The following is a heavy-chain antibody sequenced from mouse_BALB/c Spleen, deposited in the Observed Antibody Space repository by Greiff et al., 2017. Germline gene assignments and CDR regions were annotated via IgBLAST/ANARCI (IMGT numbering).Heavy chain of an antibody. CDR3: ARFDYYYAMDY. D-gene: IGHD2-13*01. J-gene: IGHJ4*01. CDR1: GYAFSSYW. Sequence: VQLQQSGAELVRPGSSVKISCKASGYAFSSYWMNWVKQRPGQGLEWIGQIYPGDGDTNYNGKFKGKATLTADKSSSTAYMQLSSLTSEDSAVYFCARFDYYYAMDYWGQGTSVTVSS. CDR2: IYPGDGDT. V-gene: IGHV1-80*01.